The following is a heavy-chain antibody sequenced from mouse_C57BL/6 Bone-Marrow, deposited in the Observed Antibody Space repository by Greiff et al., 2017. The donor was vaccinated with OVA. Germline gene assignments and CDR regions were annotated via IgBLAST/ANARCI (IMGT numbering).Heavy chain of an antibody. Sequence: EVQLQQSGPELVKPGASVKISCKASGYTFTDYYMNWVKQSHGKSLEWIGDINPNNGGTSYNQKFKGKATLTVDKSSSTAYMELRSLTSEDSAVYYWARGGGYDEAYYAMDYWGQGTSVTVSS. CDR2: INPNNGGT. V-gene: IGHV1-26*01. CDR3: ARGGGYDEAYYAMDY. J-gene: IGHJ4*01. CDR1: GYTFTDYY. D-gene: IGHD2-2*01.